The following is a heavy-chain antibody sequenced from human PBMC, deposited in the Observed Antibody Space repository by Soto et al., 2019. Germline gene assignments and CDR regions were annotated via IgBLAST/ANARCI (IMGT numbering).Heavy chain of an antibody. J-gene: IGHJ5*02. CDR3: ARVYCISTSCYPVHWFDP. V-gene: IGHV4-30-2*01. CDR1: GGSISSGGYS. CDR2: IYHSGST. Sequence: QLQLQESGSGLVKPSQTLSLTCAVSGGSISSGGYSWSWIRQPPGKGLEWIGYIYHSGSTYYNPSLKSRVTISVDRSKNQFSLKLSSVTAADTAVYYCARVYCISTSCYPVHWFDPWGQGTLVTVSS. D-gene: IGHD2-2*01.